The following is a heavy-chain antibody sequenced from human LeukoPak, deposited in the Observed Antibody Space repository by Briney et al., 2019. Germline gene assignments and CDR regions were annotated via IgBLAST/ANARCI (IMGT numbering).Heavy chain of an antibody. CDR3: ARVSQRSFDP. Sequence: GGSLRLSCAASGFTFNTYSMNWVRQAPGKGLEWVANIKDDGLEKFYMDSVEGRFTISRDNAKNSLYLQMNSLRAEDTAVYYCARVSQRSFDPCGQGTLVTVSS. V-gene: IGHV3-7*04. J-gene: IGHJ5*02. CDR1: GFTFNTYS. CDR2: IKDDGLEK.